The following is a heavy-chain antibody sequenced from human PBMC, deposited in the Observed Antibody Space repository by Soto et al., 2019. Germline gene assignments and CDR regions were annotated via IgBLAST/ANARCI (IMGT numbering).Heavy chain of an antibody. CDR1: GDSVSSGASP. J-gene: IGHJ6*02. D-gene: IGHD3-22*01. CDR2: IHHNATA. Sequence: QVQLQESGPGLLKPSETLSLTCTLSGDSVSSGASPWTWIRQSPGKALEWIGYIHHNATADCNASLKSRVSISVDTSKNQSSLKLTSATTADTAVYYCARLDRSTSKIGVWGQGTTVTVSS. V-gene: IGHV4-61*08. CDR3: ARLDRSTSKIGV.